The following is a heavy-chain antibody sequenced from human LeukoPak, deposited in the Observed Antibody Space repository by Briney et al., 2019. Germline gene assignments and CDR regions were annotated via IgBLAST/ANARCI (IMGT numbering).Heavy chain of an antibody. V-gene: IGHV3-74*01. CDR3: ATAPQVTAILD. CDR2: IDSDGHPT. J-gene: IGHJ4*02. CDR1: GFTFSNYA. Sequence: GGSLRLSCAASGFTFSNYAMTWVRQAPGKGLVWVSRIDSDGHPTTYADSLKGRFTISRDNAKNTLYLQMNGLSAEDTAVYYCATAPQVTAILDWGQGTLVTVSS. D-gene: IGHD2-21*02.